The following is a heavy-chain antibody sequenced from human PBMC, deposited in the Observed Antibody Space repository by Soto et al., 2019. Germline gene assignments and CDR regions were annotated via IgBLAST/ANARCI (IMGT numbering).Heavy chain of an antibody. J-gene: IGHJ5*02. D-gene: IGHD3-3*01. Sequence: PSETLSLTCSVSGGSISGFYWTWIRQPPGKGLEWIGYIHDSGSTNYNPALESRVSISVDTSKNELSLKLSSVTAADTAMYYCARVERDSWSGFPTNNWLDPWGQGTLVTVSS. CDR1: GGSISGFY. CDR3: ARVERDSWSGFPTNNWLDP. V-gene: IGHV4-59*01. CDR2: IHDSGST.